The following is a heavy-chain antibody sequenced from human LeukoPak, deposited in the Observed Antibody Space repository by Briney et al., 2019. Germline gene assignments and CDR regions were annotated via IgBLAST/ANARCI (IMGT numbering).Heavy chain of an antibody. CDR2: IIDSGIRT. CDR3: AKGSRGSYDY. CDR1: GFTFNSYA. D-gene: IGHD1-26*01. J-gene: IGHJ4*02. V-gene: IGHV3-23*01. Sequence: PGGSLRLSCAASGFTFNSYAMTWVRQAPEKGLEWVSSIIDSGIRTYYGDSVKGRFTISRDNSKNTLYLQMNSLRAEDTAVYYCAKGSRGSYDYWGQGTLVTVSS.